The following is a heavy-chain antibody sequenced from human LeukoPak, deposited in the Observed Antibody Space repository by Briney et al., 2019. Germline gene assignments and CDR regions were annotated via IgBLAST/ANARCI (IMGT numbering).Heavy chain of an antibody. Sequence: GGSLRLSCAASGFTFSSYAMSWVRQAPGKGLEWVSAISGSGDSTYYADSVKGRFTISRDNSKNTLYLQMNSLRAEDTAVYYCAKDVGIVLMVYPLPDYWGQGTLVTVSS. CDR1: GFTFSSYA. D-gene: IGHD2-8*01. CDR2: ISGSGDST. J-gene: IGHJ4*02. V-gene: IGHV3-23*01. CDR3: AKDVGIVLMVYPLPDY.